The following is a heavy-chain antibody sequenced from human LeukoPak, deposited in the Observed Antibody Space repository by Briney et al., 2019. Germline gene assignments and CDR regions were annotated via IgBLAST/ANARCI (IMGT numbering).Heavy chain of an antibody. V-gene: IGHV3-7*03. J-gene: IGHJ4*02. D-gene: IGHD3-22*01. CDR2: IKQDGSEK. CDR3: ARATYYYDSSGYYPGAYFDY. CDR1: GFTFSSYW. Sequence: GGSLRLSCAASGFTFSSYWMSWVRQAPGKGLEWVANIKQDGSEKYYVDSVKGRFTISGDNAKNSLYLQMNSLRAEDTAVYYCARATYYYDSSGYYPGAYFDYWGQGTLVTVSS.